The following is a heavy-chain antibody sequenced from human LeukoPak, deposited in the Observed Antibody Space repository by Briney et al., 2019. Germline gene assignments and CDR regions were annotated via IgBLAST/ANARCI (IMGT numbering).Heavy chain of an antibody. CDR3: ARDLLKRGYSYGYED. J-gene: IGHJ4*02. Sequence: GASVKVSCKASGYTFTGYYIHWVRQAPGQGLEWMGGIIPIFGTANYAQKFQGRVTITTDESTSTAYMELSSLRSEDTAVYYCARDLLKRGYSYGYEDWGQGTLVTVSS. CDR2: IIPIFGTA. V-gene: IGHV1-69*05. CDR1: GYTFTGYY. D-gene: IGHD5-18*01.